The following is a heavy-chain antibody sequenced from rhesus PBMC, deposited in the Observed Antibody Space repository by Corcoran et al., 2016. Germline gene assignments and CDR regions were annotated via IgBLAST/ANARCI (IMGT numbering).Heavy chain of an antibody. V-gene: IGHV4-127*01. CDR1: GYSISSGYG. D-gene: IGHD4-17*01. J-gene: IGHJ4*01. CDR3: AGTNYPFDY. CDR2: IGGSSGRT. Sequence: QVQLQESGPGLVKPSETLSLTCAVSGYSISSGYGWSWIRQPPGKGLEWIGYIGGSSGRTNYNPSLKSRVTISKDTSKHQFSLKLSSVTAADTAVYYCAGTNYPFDYWGQGVLVTVSS.